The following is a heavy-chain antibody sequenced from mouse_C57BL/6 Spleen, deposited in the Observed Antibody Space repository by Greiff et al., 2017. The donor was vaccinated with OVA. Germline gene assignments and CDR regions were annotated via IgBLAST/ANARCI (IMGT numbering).Heavy chain of an antibody. CDR2: IDPEDGET. V-gene: IGHV14-2*01. Sequence: EVKLMESGAELVKPGASVKLSCTASGFNIKDYYMHWVKQRTEQGLEWIGRIDPEDGETKYAPKFQGKATITADTSSNTAYLQLSSLTSEDTAVYYCARSPYYSNPYYAMDYWGQGTSVTVSS. CDR1: GFNIKDYY. CDR3: ARSPYYSNPYYAMDY. J-gene: IGHJ4*01. D-gene: IGHD2-5*01.